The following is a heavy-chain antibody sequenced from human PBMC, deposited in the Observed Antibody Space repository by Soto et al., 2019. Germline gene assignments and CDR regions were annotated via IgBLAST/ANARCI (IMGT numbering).Heavy chain of an antibody. CDR2: IYYSGST. CDR1: GGSISIYY. J-gene: IGHJ6*02. D-gene: IGHD7-27*01. Sequence: PSETLALTCTASGGSISIYYWSWIRQPPGKGLEWIGYIYYSGSTNYNPSLKSRVTISVDTSKNQFSLKLSSVTAADTAVYYCARDLGSPNYYYYGMDVWGQGTTVTVSS. CDR3: ARDLGSPNYYYYGMDV. V-gene: IGHV4-59*01.